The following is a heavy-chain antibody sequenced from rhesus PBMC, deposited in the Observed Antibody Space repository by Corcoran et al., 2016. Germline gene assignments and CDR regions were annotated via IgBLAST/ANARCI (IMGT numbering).Heavy chain of an antibody. CDR3: ARGSTVDS. CDR1: GGSVNGYNW. CDR2: VSGSGRIT. V-gene: IGHV4-65*01. Sequence: QVQLQESGPGLVKPSETLSLTCAVSGGSVNGYNWWSWIRQAPGNGLEWIGYVSGSGRITAYNPSLKSRVTSSTDTSKNQFSLKLRSVTAADTAVYYCARGSTVDSWGQGVLVTVSS. J-gene: IGHJ4*01.